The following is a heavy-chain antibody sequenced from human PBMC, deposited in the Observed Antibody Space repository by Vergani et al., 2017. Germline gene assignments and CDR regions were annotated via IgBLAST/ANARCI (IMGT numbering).Heavy chain of an antibody. J-gene: IGHJ3*02. CDR1: GGTFSSYA. D-gene: IGHD3-22*01. CDR3: ARESEDRDSSGARYAFDI. Sequence: QVQLVQSGAEVKKPGSSVKVSCKASGGTFSSYAISWVRQAPGQGLEWMGGIIPIFGTANSAQKFQGRGTITADKSTSTAYMELSSLISEDTAVYYCARESEDRDSSGARYAFDIWGQGTMVTVSS. V-gene: IGHV1-69*06. CDR2: IIPIFGTA.